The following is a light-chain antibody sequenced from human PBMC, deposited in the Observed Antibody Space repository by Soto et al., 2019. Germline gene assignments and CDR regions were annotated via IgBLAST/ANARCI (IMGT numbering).Light chain of an antibody. Sequence: EIVMTQSPATLSVSRGERATLSCRASQSVNSRLAWYQHKPGQAPRLLISGASNRASGIPARFSAWGSGTDFTLTISRVDPADFAFYYCQQYFTSPITFGQGTRLEIK. CDR1: QSVNSR. V-gene: IGKV3D-15*02. J-gene: IGKJ5*01. CDR2: GAS. CDR3: QQYFTSPIT.